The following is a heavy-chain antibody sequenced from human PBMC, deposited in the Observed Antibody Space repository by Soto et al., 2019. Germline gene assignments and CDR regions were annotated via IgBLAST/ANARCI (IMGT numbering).Heavy chain of an antibody. J-gene: IGHJ6*02. V-gene: IGHV3-30*18. D-gene: IGHD5-18*01. CDR3: AKGARGIQLWLLRYYYYGMDV. CDR1: GFTFSSYG. CDR2: ISYDGSNK. Sequence: GSRRLSCAASGFTFSSYGMHWVRQAPGKGLEWVAVISYDGSNKYYADSVKGRFTISRDNSKNTLYLQMNSLRAEDTAVYYCAKGARGIQLWLLRYYYYGMDVWGQGTTVTVSS.